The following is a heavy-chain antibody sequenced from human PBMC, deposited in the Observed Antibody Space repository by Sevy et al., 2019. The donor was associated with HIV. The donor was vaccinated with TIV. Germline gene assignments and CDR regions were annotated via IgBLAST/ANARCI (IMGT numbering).Heavy chain of an antibody. V-gene: IGHV3-23*01. D-gene: IGHD5-12*01. CDR2: ISGSGGST. Sequence: GGSLRLSCAASGFTFSSYAMSWVRQAPGKGLEWVSAISGSGGSTYYADSVKGRFPISRDNSKNTLYLQMNSLRAEDTAVYYCAGTLWGYSGYEGGAFDIWGQGTMVTVSS. J-gene: IGHJ3*02. CDR1: GFTFSSYA. CDR3: AGTLWGYSGYEGGAFDI.